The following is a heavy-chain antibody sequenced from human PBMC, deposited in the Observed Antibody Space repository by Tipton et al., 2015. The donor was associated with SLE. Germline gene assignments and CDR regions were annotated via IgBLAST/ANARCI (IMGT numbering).Heavy chain of an antibody. J-gene: IGHJ4*02. D-gene: IGHD2-21*01. Sequence: SLRLSCTASGFTFSDYYMSWIRQAPGKGLEWVALIWFDGTKQFYADSVKGRFTISRDSSKNTLYLQMTSLTAEDTALYYCVRGGRSMWFYFDYWGQGTLVTVSS. CDR3: VRGGRSMWFYFDY. CDR2: IWFDGTKQ. V-gene: IGHV3-33*08. CDR1: GFTFSDYY.